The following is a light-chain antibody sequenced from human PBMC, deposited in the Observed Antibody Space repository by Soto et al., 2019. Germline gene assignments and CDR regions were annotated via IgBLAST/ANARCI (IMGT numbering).Light chain of an antibody. CDR2: GVT. V-gene: IGLV2-14*01. Sequence: QSALTQPASVSGSPGQSITISCTGTGSDIGAYNYVSWYQQHPGKAPKLIIYGVTHRPSGVSTRFSASKSAYTASLTISGLQAEDEADYYCSSFTTSYFYVFGPGTKLPVL. CDR1: GSDIGAYNY. J-gene: IGLJ1*01. CDR3: SSFTTSYFYV.